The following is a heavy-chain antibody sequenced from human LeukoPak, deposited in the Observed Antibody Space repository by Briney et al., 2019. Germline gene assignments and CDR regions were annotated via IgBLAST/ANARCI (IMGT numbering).Heavy chain of an antibody. CDR1: GGTFSGYY. CDR3: ARGRDLGQDY. CDR2: INHSGST. V-gene: IGHV4-34*01. Sequence: SETLSLTCAVYGGTFSGYYWRWIRQPPGKGLEWIGEINHSGSTNYNPSLKSRVTISVDTSKHQVSLKLNSVTAADTAVYFCARGRDLGQDYWGQATLVSDCS. D-gene: IGHD3-16*01. J-gene: IGHJ4*02.